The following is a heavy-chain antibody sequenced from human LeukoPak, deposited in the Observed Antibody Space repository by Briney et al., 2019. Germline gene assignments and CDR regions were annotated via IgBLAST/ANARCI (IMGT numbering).Heavy chain of an antibody. Sequence: SETLPLTCTVSGGAIGTYYWSWIRQTPGRGLEWIGYIYTSGGTNYNPSLKSRVTISVDTSRNQFSLKLSSVTAADTAVYYCARQRIGSFFDSWGQGTLVTVSS. CDR2: IYTSGGT. V-gene: IGHV4-4*09. CDR1: GGAIGTYY. CDR3: ARQRIGSFFDS. D-gene: IGHD1-26*01. J-gene: IGHJ5*01.